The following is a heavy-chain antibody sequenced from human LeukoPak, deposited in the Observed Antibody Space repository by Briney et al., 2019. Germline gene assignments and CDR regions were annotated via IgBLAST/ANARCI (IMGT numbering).Heavy chain of an antibody. V-gene: IGHV4-4*07. D-gene: IGHD6-13*01. Sequence: SETLSLTCTVSGGSISSYYWSWIRQPAGKGLEWIGRIYTSGCTNYNPFLKSRVTMSIDTSKRQFSLKLSSVPAADTAVYYCARDRWSSPGLNWFDPWGQGTLVTVSS. J-gene: IGHJ5*02. CDR3: ARDRWSSPGLNWFDP. CDR2: IYTSGCT. CDR1: GGSISSYY.